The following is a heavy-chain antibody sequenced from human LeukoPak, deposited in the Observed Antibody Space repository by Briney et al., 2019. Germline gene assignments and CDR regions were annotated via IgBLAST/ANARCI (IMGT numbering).Heavy chain of an antibody. J-gene: IGHJ5*02. D-gene: IGHD1-26*01. CDR2: INHSGST. Sequence: SETLSLTCAVYGGSFSGYYWSWIRQPPGKGLEWIGEINHSGSTNYNPSLKSRVTISVDTSKNQFSLKLSSVTAADTAVYYCARGRELRWFDPWGQGTLVTVSS. CDR3: ARGRELRWFDP. CDR1: GGSFSGYY. V-gene: IGHV4-34*01.